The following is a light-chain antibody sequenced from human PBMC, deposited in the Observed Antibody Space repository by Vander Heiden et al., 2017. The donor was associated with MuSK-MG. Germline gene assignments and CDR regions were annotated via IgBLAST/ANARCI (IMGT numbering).Light chain of an antibody. CDR3: QQDGSSPPWT. J-gene: IGKJ1*01. CDR2: GAS. CDR1: QSVANNY. Sequence: EIVLTQSPGTLSLSPGERATLSCRASQSVANNYLAWYRQKPGQAPRLLIHGASNRATGIPDRFSGSGSGTDFTLTISRLEPEDFAVYYCQQDGSSPPWTFGQGTKVEIK. V-gene: IGKV3-20*01.